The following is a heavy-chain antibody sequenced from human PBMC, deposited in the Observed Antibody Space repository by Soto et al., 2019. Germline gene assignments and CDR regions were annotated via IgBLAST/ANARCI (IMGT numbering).Heavy chain of an antibody. CDR1: GGTFSSYA. D-gene: IGHD3-3*01. V-gene: IGHV1-69*06. CDR2: IIPIFGTA. Sequence: SVKVSCKASGGTFSSYAISWVRQAPGQGLEWMGGIIPIFGTANYAQKFQGRVTITADKSTSTAYMELSSLRSEDTAVYYCARAPYYDFWSGYFDYWGQGTLVTVSS. CDR3: ARAPYYDFWSGYFDY. J-gene: IGHJ4*02.